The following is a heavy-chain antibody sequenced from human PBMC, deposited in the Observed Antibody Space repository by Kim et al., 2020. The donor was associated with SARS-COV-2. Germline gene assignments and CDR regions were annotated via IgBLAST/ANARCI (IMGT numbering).Heavy chain of an antibody. CDR3: ARYLGGEGAFDI. Sequence: NPALHRRVTILQDTSKNQFSLKLTSVTAADTAVYYCARYLGGEGAFDIWGQGTIVTVSS. D-gene: IGHD3-9*01. V-gene: IGHV4-59*01. J-gene: IGHJ3*02.